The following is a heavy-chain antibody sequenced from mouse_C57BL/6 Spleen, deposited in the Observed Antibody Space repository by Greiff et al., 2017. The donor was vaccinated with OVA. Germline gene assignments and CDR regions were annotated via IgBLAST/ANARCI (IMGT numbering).Heavy chain of an antibody. Sequence: QVQLQQSGAELVRPGASVTLSCKASGYTFTDYEMHWVKQTPVHGLEWIGAIDPETGGTAYNQKFKGKAILTADKSSSTAYMELRSLTSEDSAVYYCTREGEIYYGNYDYFDYWGQGTTLTVSS. CDR1: GYTFTDYE. D-gene: IGHD2-1*01. CDR2: IDPETGGT. CDR3: TREGEIYYGNYDYFDY. J-gene: IGHJ2*01. V-gene: IGHV1-15*01.